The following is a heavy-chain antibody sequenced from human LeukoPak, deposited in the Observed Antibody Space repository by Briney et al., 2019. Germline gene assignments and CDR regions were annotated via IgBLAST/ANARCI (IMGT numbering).Heavy chain of an antibody. CDR3: ARGIADPYSFDS. D-gene: IGHD6-13*01. J-gene: IGHJ4*02. Sequence: PSETLSLTCTVSGGSINFHYWSWIRQPAGKGLEWIGRIYSTGSTNYSPSLKSRVTMSVDKSKIQFSLNLSSVTAADTAVYYCARGIADPYSFDSWGQGTLVTVSS. V-gene: IGHV4-4*07. CDR1: GGSINFHY. CDR2: IYSTGST.